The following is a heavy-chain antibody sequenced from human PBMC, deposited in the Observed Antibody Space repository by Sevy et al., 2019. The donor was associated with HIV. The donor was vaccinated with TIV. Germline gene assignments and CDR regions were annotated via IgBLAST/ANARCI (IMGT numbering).Heavy chain of an antibody. J-gene: IGHJ4*02. Sequence: ASVKVSCKASGYTFTNYGINWVRQAPGQGLEWMGWISAYNGNTEYEQNFQGRVTMTTDTSTSTAYMELRSLRSDDTAVYYWARYCSSTSCYTVDRKLDYWGQGTLVTVSS. CDR2: ISAYNGNT. CDR3: ARYCSSTSCYTVDRKLDY. D-gene: IGHD2-2*02. V-gene: IGHV1-18*04. CDR1: GYTFTNYG.